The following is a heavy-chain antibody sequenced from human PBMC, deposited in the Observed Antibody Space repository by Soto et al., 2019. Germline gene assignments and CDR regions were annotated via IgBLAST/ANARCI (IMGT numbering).Heavy chain of an antibody. CDR3: ATSYGSGYRAFDY. D-gene: IGHD3-10*01. Sequence: QVQLVQSGAEVKRPGSSVKVSCTASGDTFSFYSINWVRQAPGLGLEWMGRVNPILSLSNYAQRFQGRVTMTADKSTSTAYMVISSLRSHDTAIYYCATSYGSGYRAFDYWGQGAQVIVSS. CDR2: VNPILSLS. V-gene: IGHV1-69*02. J-gene: IGHJ4*02. CDR1: GDTFSFYS.